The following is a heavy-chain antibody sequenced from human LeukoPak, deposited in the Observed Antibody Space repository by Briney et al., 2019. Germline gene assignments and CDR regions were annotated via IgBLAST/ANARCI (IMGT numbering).Heavy chain of an antibody. J-gene: IGHJ4*02. CDR1: GYTFTSYY. CDR3: ARDISPGSSSWYAYFDY. D-gene: IGHD6-13*01. CDR2: INPSGGST. Sequence: ASVKVSCKASGYTFTSYYVHWVRQAPGQGLEWMGIINPSGGSTSYAQKFQGRVTMTRDTSTTTVYMELSSLRSEDTAVYYCARDISPGSSSWYAYFDYWGQGTLVTVSS. V-gene: IGHV1-46*01.